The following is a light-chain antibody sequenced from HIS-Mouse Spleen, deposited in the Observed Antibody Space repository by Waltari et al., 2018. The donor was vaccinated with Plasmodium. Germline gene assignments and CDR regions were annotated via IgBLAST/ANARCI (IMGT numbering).Light chain of an antibody. CDR2: GDS. V-gene: IGLV3-10*01. J-gene: IGLJ3*02. CDR1: ALPKKY. Sequence: SYELTQPPSVSVSPGQTARITCSGDALPKKYAYCYQQKSGTAPVLCIYGDSKRPAGVPERFSCSRSGTMATLTISGAQGEDEADYYCYSTDSSGNHRVFGGGTKLTVL. CDR3: YSTDSSGNHRV.